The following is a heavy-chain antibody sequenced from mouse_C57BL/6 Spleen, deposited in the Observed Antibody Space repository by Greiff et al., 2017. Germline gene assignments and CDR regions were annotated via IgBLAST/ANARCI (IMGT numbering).Heavy chain of an antibody. D-gene: IGHD2-3*01. CDR1: GYSITSGYY. J-gene: IGHJ2*01. V-gene: IGHV3-6*01. CDR3: ARSYYDGLDD. Sequence: EVQLVESGPGLVKPSQSLSLTCSVTGYSITSGYYWNWIRQFPGNKLEWMGYISYDGSNNYNPSLKNRISITRDTSKNQFFLKLNSVTTEDTATYYCARSYYDGLDDWGQGTTLTVSS. CDR2: ISYDGSN.